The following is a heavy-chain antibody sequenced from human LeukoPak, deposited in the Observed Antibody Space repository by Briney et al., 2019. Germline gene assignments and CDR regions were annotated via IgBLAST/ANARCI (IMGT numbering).Heavy chain of an antibody. V-gene: IGHV3-15*01. CDR2: IKSKTDGGTT. CDR3: TTAGGYVDTAMVGRVAFDY. J-gene: IGHJ4*02. Sequence: PGGSLRLSCAASGFTFSNAWMSWVRQAPGKGLEWVGRIKSKTDGGTTDYAAPVKGRFTISRDDSKNTLYLQMNSLETEDTAVYYCTTAGGYVDTAMVGRVAFDYWGQGTLVTVSS. D-gene: IGHD5-18*01. CDR1: GFTFSNAW.